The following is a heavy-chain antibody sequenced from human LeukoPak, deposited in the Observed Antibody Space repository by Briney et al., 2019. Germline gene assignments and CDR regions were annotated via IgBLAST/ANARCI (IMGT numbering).Heavy chain of an antibody. CDR3: ARDQEAFDY. J-gene: IGHJ4*02. V-gene: IGHV1-46*01. Sequence: ASVKVSCKASGYSFTSNYIYWVRQAPGQGLEWMGMIYPSDGSTSYAQKFQGRVTVTRDTSTSTVHMELSGLRSEDTAVYYCARDQEAFDYWGQGTLVTVSS. CDR1: GYSFTSNY. CDR2: IYPSDGST.